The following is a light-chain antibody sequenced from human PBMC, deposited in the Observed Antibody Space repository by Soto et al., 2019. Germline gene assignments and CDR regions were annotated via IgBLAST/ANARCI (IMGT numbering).Light chain of an antibody. CDR1: SSDVGSYNL. Sequence: QSALTQPASVSGSPGQSITISCTGTSSDVGSYNLVSWYQQYPGKAPKLMIYEVSKRPSGVSNRFSGSKSGNTASLTISGLQAADEADYYCCSYSGRSTPYVFGTGTKVTVL. CDR3: CSYSGRSTPYV. V-gene: IGLV2-23*02. CDR2: EVS. J-gene: IGLJ1*01.